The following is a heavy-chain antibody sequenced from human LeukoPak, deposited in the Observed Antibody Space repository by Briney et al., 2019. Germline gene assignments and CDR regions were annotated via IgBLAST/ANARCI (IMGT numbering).Heavy chain of an antibody. CDR1: GFTFDDYA. CDR3: ARSSGYDLITDAFDI. Sequence: GGSLRLSCAVSGFTFDDYAMHWVRQAPGKGLEWVSGISWNSGSIGCADSVKGRFTISRDNAKSSLYLQMNSLRAEDTALYYCARSSGYDLITDAFDIWGQGTMVTVSS. D-gene: IGHD5-12*01. J-gene: IGHJ3*02. CDR2: ISWNSGSI. V-gene: IGHV3-9*01.